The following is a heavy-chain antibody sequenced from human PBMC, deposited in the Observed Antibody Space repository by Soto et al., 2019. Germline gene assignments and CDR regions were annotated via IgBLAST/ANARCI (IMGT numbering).Heavy chain of an antibody. Sequence: SGALSVTCTVSGGSISIYYWSWIRHPAGKGLEWIGRIYTSGSTNYNPSLKSRVTMSVDTSKNQFSLKLSSVTAADTAVYYCARASIAARPYGSSWYPLFDYWGQGTLVTVSS. CDR1: GGSISIYY. J-gene: IGHJ4*02. CDR3: ARASIAARPYGSSWYPLFDY. CDR2: IYTSGST. D-gene: IGHD6-13*01. V-gene: IGHV4-4*07.